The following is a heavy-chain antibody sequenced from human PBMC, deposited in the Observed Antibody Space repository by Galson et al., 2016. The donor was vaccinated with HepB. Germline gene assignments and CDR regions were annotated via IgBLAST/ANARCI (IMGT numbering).Heavy chain of an antibody. CDR1: GYTFTSYA. D-gene: IGHD6-19*01. CDR2: IPTYNGNGKT. J-gene: IGHJ1*01. Sequence: SVKVSCKASGYTFTSYALSWVRQAPGQGLEWLGWIPTYNGNGKTYYAQRFQGRVTLTRDNSASTAYMELSSLRSEDTAVYYCARDGGSGWSRLWWGQCTLVAVSS. V-gene: IGHV1-18*01. CDR3: ARDGGSGWSRLW.